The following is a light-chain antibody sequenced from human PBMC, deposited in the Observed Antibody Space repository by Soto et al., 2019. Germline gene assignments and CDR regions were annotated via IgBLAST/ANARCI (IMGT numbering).Light chain of an antibody. J-gene: IGKJ5*01. Sequence: IWLTQAPGTMSLSPGERATLSCRASQSVSNNYLAWYQQKPGQAPRLLIYGASNRATGIPDRFSGSGSGTDFTLTISSLEPEDSAVYYCQQRHMWPITFGQGTRLEIK. CDR3: QQRHMWPIT. CDR1: QSVSNNY. CDR2: GAS. V-gene: IGKV3D-20*02.